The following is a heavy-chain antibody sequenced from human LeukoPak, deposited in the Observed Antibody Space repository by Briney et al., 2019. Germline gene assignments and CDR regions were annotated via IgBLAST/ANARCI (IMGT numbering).Heavy chain of an antibody. J-gene: IGHJ4*02. Sequence: PSETLSLTCTVSGGSISSGDYYWSWIRQPPGKGLEWIGYIYYSGSTYYNPSLKSRVTISVDTSKNQFSLKLSSVTAADTAVYYCARATVTTLNYFDYWGQGTLVTVSS. D-gene: IGHD4-17*01. V-gene: IGHV4-31*03. CDR3: ARATVTTLNYFDY. CDR1: GGSISSGDYY. CDR2: IYYSGST.